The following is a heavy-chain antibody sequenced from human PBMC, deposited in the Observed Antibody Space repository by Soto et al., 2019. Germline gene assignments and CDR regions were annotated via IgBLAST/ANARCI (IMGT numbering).Heavy chain of an antibody. J-gene: IGHJ6*02. CDR1: GFTFSSYD. D-gene: IGHD3-9*01. V-gene: IGHV3-13*01. CDR2: IGTAGDT. Sequence: GGSLRLSCAASGFTFSSYDMHWVRQATGKGLEWVSAIGTAGDTYYPGSVKGRFTISRENAKNSLYLQMNSLRAGDTAVYYCASGARSFDWLLSRGMDVWGQGNTVTVSS. CDR3: ASGARSFDWLLSRGMDV.